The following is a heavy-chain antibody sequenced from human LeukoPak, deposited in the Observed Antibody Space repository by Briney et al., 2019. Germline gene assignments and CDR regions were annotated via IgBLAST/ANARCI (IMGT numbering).Heavy chain of an antibody. Sequence: SETLSLTCTVSGGSISNYYWNWIRQPPGKGLEWIGYIYYSGNTNYNPSLKSRVTISVDTSENQFSLKLTSVTAADTAVYYCARHGSSGYTYFYYWGQGTLVTVSS. J-gene: IGHJ4*02. D-gene: IGHD3-22*01. V-gene: IGHV4-59*01. CDR2: IYYSGNT. CDR1: GGSISNYY. CDR3: ARHGSSGYTYFYY.